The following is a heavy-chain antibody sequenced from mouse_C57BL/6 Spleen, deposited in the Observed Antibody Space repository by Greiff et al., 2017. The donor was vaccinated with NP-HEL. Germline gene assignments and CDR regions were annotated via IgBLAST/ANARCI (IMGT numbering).Heavy chain of an antibody. V-gene: IGHV1-69*01. Sequence: QVQLQQPGAELVMPGASVKLSCKASGYTFTSYWMHWVKQRPGQGLEWIGEIDPSDSYTNYNQKFKGKSTLTVDKSSSTAYMQLSSLTSEDSAVYYCARYYGYDGAWFAYWGQEALVTVSA. J-gene: IGHJ3*01. CDR2: IDPSDSYT. CDR1: GYTFTSYW. D-gene: IGHD2-2*01. CDR3: ARYYGYDGAWFAY.